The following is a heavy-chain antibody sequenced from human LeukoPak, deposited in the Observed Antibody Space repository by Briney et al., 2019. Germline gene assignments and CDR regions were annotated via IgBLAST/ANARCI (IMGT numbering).Heavy chain of an antibody. J-gene: IGHJ4*01. V-gene: IGHV3-53*01. D-gene: IGHD3-10*01. CDR2: LYSGGST. CDR3: ARGLRPGAFES. CDR1: GFTVTRNY. Sequence: GGSLRLSCAASGFTVTRNYMSWVRQAPGKGLEWVSILYSGGSTYYADSVRGRFTISRDNSSNTLDLQMNSLRVEDTAVYYCARGLRPGAFESWGHGTLVTVSS.